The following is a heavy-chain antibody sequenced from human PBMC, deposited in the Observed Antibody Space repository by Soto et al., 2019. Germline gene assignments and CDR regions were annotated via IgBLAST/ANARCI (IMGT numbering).Heavy chain of an antibody. D-gene: IGHD3-3*01. CDR1: GGSFSGYY. V-gene: IGHV4-34*01. Sequence: QVQLQQWGAGLLKPSETLSLICAVYGGSFSGYYWSWIRQPPGKGLEWIGEINHSGSTNYNPSLKSRVTISVDTSKNQFSLKLSSVTAADTAVYYCARGPRITIFGVVRYAFDIWGQGTMVTVSS. J-gene: IGHJ3*02. CDR2: INHSGST. CDR3: ARGPRITIFGVVRYAFDI.